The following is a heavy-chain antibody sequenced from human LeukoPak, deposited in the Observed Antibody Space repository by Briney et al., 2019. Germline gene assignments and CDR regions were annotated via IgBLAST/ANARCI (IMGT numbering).Heavy chain of an antibody. CDR3: ARTNPVYGDYDY. J-gene: IGHJ4*02. D-gene: IGHD4-17*01. CDR2: MFPDGRT. V-gene: IGHV3-53*01. Sequence: PGGSLRLSCLVSGLTVNDNYMRCVRQAPGKGLQWVSVMFPDGRTFYGDSVRGRFTISRDLARNTLLLQMHSLRADDTAVHYCARTNPVYGDYDYWGQGTLVTVSS. CDR1: GLTVNDNY.